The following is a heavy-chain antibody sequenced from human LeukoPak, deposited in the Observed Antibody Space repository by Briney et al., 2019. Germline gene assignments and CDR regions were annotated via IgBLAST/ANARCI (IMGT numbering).Heavy chain of an antibody. D-gene: IGHD2-15*01. CDR1: GGTFSRYA. CDR3: ALGYCSGGSCYRIYYYYMDV. V-gene: IGHV1-69*13. CDR2: IIPIFGTA. J-gene: IGHJ6*03. Sequence: GASVKVSCKASGGTFSRYAISWVRQAPGQGLEWMGGIIPIFGTANYAQKFQGRVTITADESTSTAYMELSSLRSEDTAVYYCALGYCSGGSCYRIYYYYMDVWGKGTTVTVSS.